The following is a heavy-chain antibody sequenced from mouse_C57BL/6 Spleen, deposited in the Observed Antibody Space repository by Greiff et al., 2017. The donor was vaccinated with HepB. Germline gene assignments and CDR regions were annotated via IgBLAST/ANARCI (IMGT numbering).Heavy chain of an antibody. J-gene: IGHJ1*03. CDR3: ARPPSYYGSSYGYFDV. CDR2: ISGGGGNT. Sequence: EVQGVESGGGLVKPGGSLKLSCAASGFTFSSYTMSWVRQTPEKRLEWVATISGGGGNTYYPDSVKGRFTISRDNAKNTLYLQMSSLRSEDTALYYCARPPSYYGSSYGYFDVWGTGTTVTVSS. V-gene: IGHV5-9*01. D-gene: IGHD1-1*01. CDR1: GFTFSSYT.